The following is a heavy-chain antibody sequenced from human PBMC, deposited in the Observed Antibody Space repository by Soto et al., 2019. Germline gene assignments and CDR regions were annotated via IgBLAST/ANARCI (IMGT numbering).Heavy chain of an antibody. J-gene: IGHJ4*02. CDR2: INPSGGST. V-gene: IGHV1-46*01. CDR3: ARGGEGGYCSGGSCRELFFDY. D-gene: IGHD2-15*01. Sequence: ASVKVSCKASGYTFTSYYMHWVRQAPGQGLEWMGIINPSGGSTSYAQKFQGRVTMTRDTSTSTVYMELSSLRSEDTAVYYCARGGEGGYCSGGSCRELFFDYWGQGTLVTVSS. CDR1: GYTFTSYY.